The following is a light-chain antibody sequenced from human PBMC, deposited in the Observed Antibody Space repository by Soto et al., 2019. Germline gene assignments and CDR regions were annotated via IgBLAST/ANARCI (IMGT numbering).Light chain of an antibody. V-gene: IGLV2-14*01. CDR3: SSYTSSSTPYV. CDR2: EVS. Sequence: QSVLTQPASVSGSPGQSITISCTVTSNDVGGYNYVSWYQQHPGKAPKLMIYEVSNRPSGVSNRFSGSKSGNTASLTISGLQAEDEADYYCSSYTSSSTPYVFGTGTKSPS. J-gene: IGLJ1*01. CDR1: SNDVGGYNY.